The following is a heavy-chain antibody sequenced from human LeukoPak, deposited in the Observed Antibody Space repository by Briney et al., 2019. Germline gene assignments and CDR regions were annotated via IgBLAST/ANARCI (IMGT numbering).Heavy chain of an antibody. J-gene: IGHJ3*02. CDR3: AKCNLDNCREGFHI. D-gene: IGHD1-1*01. Sequence: PGGSLRLSCAAAGFAFSRNALSWVRQAPGEGLDWVSSISVSSTTYYLDSVKGRFTISRDNSNNALFMQMNSLRAEDTALYYCAKCNLDNCREGFHIWGQGTMVTVSS. CDR1: GFAFSRNA. V-gene: IGHV3-23*01. CDR2: ISVSSTT.